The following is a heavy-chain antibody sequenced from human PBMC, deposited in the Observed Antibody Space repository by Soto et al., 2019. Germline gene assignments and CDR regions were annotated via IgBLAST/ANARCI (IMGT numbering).Heavy chain of an antibody. CDR3: ARGSTESYLGSRIFDF. D-gene: IGHD7-27*01. Sequence: GGSLRLSCVASGLTFGGRAMSWVRQAPGEGLQWVATITDNGGDAKYADSVRGRFVISRDNSKKTLYLQMTSLTAEDSAMYFCARGSTESYLGSRIFDFWGRGTLVTVSS. CDR2: ITDNGGDA. V-gene: IGHV3-23*01. CDR1: GLTFGGRA. J-gene: IGHJ4*02.